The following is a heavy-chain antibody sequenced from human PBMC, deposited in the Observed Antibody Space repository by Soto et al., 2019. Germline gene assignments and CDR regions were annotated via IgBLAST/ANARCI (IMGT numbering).Heavy chain of an antibody. J-gene: IGHJ6*03. V-gene: IGHV3-73*01. CDR2: IRSKANSYAT. Sequence: GGSLRLSCAASGFTFSGSAMHWVRQASGKGLEWVGRIRSKANSYATAYAASVKGRFTISRDDSKNTAYLQMNSLKTEDTAVYYCTRRYYDFWSGYYTFPYYYYYMDVWGKGTTVTVSS. CDR1: GFTFSGSA. D-gene: IGHD3-3*01. CDR3: TRRYYDFWSGYYTFPYYYYYMDV.